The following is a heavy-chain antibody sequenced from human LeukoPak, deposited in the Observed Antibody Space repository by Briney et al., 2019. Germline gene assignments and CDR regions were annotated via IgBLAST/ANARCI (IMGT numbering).Heavy chain of an antibody. CDR3: ARGGTYYYDSSGYYLSLDDAFDI. CDR1: GFTFSSYA. CDR2: ISYDGSNR. Sequence: GGSLRLSCAASGFTFSSYAMHWVRQAPGKGLEWVAVISYDGSNRYYADSVKGRFTISRDNSKNTLYLQMNSLRAEDTAVYYCARGGTYYYDSSGYYLSLDDAFDIWGQGTMVTVSS. V-gene: IGHV3-30-3*01. J-gene: IGHJ3*02. D-gene: IGHD3-22*01.